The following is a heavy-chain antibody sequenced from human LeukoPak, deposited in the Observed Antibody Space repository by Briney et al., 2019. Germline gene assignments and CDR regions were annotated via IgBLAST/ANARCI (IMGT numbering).Heavy chain of an antibody. J-gene: IGHJ6*02. CDR2: INPNSGNT. CDR3: ARVLWWSQAAYYYGMDV. V-gene: IGHV1-8*02. D-gene: IGHD2-21*01. CDR1: GYTFTGYY. Sequence: ASVKVSCKASGYTFTGYYMHWVRQAPGQGLEWMGWINPNSGNTGYAQKFQGRVTMTRNTSISTAYMELSSLRSEDTAVYYCARVLWWSQAAYYYGMDVWGQGTTVTVSS.